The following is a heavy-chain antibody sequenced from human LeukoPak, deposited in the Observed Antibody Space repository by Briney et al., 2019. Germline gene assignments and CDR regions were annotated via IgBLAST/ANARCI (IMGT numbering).Heavy chain of an antibody. Sequence: ASVKVSCKASGYTFTGYYMHWVRQAPGQGLEWMGWINPNSGGTNYAQKFQGRVTMTRNTSISTAYMELSSLRSEDTAVYYCARKVVTASDPWGQGTLVTVSS. CDR3: ARKVVTASDP. D-gene: IGHD2-21*02. V-gene: IGHV1-2*02. J-gene: IGHJ5*02. CDR1: GYTFTGYY. CDR2: INPNSGGT.